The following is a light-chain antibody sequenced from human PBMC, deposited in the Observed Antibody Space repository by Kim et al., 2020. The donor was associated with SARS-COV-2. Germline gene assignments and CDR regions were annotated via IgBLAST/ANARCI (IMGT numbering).Light chain of an antibody. Sequence: GKTVTISCTGSSGSIDANYVQWYQQRPGGVPTTVIYADDQRPSGVSDRFSGSIDNSSNSASLTISGLRTEDEADYYCQSYNCDNVIFGGGTQLTVL. J-gene: IGLJ2*01. CDR1: SGSIDANY. CDR2: ADD. CDR3: QSYNCDNVI. V-gene: IGLV6-57*02.